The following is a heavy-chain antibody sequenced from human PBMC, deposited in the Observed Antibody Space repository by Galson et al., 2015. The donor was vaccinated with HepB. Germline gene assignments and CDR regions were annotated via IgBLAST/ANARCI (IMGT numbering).Heavy chain of an antibody. J-gene: IGHJ6*02. V-gene: IGHV1-69*13. CDR3: ARDLVGDFWSEGMDV. D-gene: IGHD3-3*01. Sequence: SVKVSCKASGGTFSSYAISWVRQAPGQGLEWMGGTIPIFGTANYAQKFQGRVTITADESTSTAYMELSSLRSEDTAVYYCARDLVGDFWSEGMDVWGQGTTVTVSS. CDR1: GGTFSSYA. CDR2: TIPIFGTA.